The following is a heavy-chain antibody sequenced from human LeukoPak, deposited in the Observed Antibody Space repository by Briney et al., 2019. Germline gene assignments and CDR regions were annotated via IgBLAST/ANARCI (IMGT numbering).Heavy chain of an antibody. V-gene: IGHV3-74*01. CDR3: ASLDPFDY. Sequence: GGSLRLSCAASGFTFRSYEMHWVRLTPGKGLTWVSRINSDGTKTDYADSVKGRFTISRDNGKNTLYLQMNSLGAEDTAIYYCASLDPFDYWGQGTLVTVSS. J-gene: IGHJ4*02. CDR2: INSDGTKT. CDR1: GFTFRSYE.